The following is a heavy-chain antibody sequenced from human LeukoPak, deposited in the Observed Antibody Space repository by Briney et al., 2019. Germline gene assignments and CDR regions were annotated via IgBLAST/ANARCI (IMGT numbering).Heavy chain of an antibody. Sequence: GESLKISCKGSGYSFTSYWIGWVRQMPGKGLEWMGIIYPGDSDTRYSPSFQGQVTISADKSISTAYLQWSSLKASDTAMYYCARLQLRNKNYYYYGMDVWGQGTTVTVSS. V-gene: IGHV5-51*01. D-gene: IGHD5-18*01. CDR2: IYPGDSDT. CDR1: GYSFTSYW. J-gene: IGHJ6*02. CDR3: ARLQLRNKNYYYYGMDV.